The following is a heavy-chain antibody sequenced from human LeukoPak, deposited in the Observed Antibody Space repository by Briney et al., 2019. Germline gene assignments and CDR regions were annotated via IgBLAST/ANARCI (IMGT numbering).Heavy chain of an antibody. V-gene: IGHV1-24*01. CDR2: FDPEDGET. CDR1: GYSLTELS. J-gene: IGHJ3*02. CDR3: ATEVAKYGTDAFDI. D-gene: IGHD1-14*01. Sequence: ASVKVSCKVSGYSLTELSMHWVRQAPGRGLEWMGGFDPEDGETIYAQKFQGRVTMTEDTSTDTAYMELSSLRSEDTAVYYCATEVAKYGTDAFDIWGQGTVVTVSS.